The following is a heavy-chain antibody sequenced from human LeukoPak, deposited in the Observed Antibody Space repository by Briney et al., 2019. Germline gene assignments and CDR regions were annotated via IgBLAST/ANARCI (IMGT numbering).Heavy chain of an antibody. J-gene: IGHJ4*02. CDR1: GGSFSGYY. Sequence: SETLSLTCAVYGGSFSGYYWSWIRQPPGKGLEWIGEINHSGSTNYNPSLKSRVTISVDTSKNQFSLKLSSVTAADTAVYYCARKVYLQPPRYYFDYWGQGTLVTVSS. V-gene: IGHV4-34*01. D-gene: IGHD4-17*01. CDR2: INHSGST. CDR3: ARKVYLQPPRYYFDY.